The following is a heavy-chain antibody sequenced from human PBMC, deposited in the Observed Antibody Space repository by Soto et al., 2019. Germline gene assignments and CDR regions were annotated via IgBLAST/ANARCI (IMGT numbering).Heavy chain of an antibody. CDR2: ISGSGRST. V-gene: IGHV3-23*01. D-gene: IGHD6-13*01. Sequence: LRLSCAASGFSFSSCAMSWVRQAPGKGLEWVSVISGSGRSTDYADSVKGRFTMSRDNSKNMVFLQMNSLSAEDTAVYYCAKHTLFSDSWYEDYWGQGTLVTVSS. J-gene: IGHJ4*02. CDR3: AKHTLFSDSWYEDY. CDR1: GFSFSSCA.